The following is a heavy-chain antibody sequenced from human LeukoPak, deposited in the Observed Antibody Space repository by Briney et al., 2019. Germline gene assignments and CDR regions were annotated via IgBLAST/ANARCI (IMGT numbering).Heavy chain of an antibody. V-gene: IGHV3-30*18. Sequence: GGSLRLSCAASGFTFSSYEMDWVRQAPGKGREWVAVISYDGRNKYYPDSVKGRFTISRDNSKNTLYLQMNSLRAEDTAVYYCAKDYDDAFDMWGQGTMVTVSS. D-gene: IGHD5-12*01. J-gene: IGHJ3*02. CDR3: AKDYDDAFDM. CDR1: GFTFSSYE. CDR2: ISYDGRNK.